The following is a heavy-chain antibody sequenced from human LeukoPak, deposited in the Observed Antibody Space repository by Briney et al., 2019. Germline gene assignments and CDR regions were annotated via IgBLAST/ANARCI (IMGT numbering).Heavy chain of an antibody. J-gene: IGHJ4*02. Sequence: PGGSLRLSCAASGFTFSSYWMHWVRHAPGKGLVWVSRINSDGSSTSYADSVKGRFTISRDNAKNTLYLQMNSLRAEDTAVYYCAKDREYSSSWYGLLFDYWGQGTLVTVSS. CDR3: AKDREYSSSWYGLLFDY. V-gene: IGHV3-74*01. CDR2: INSDGSST. CDR1: GFTFSSYW. D-gene: IGHD6-13*01.